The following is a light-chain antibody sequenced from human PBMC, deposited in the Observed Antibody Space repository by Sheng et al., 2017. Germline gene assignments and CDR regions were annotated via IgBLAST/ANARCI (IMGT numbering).Light chain of an antibody. CDR2: DAS. Sequence: EIVLTQSPATLSLSPGERATLSCRASQSVSSFLTWYQQKPGQAPRLLIYDASNRATGIPARFSGSGSGTDFTLTISSLEPDDFAVYYCQQRTSWPPRFTFGPGTESGYQT. CDR3: QQRTSWPPRFT. CDR1: QSVSSF. V-gene: IGKV3-11*01. J-gene: IGKJ3*01.